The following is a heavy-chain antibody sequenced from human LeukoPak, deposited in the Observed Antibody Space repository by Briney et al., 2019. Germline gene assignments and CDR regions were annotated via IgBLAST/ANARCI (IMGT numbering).Heavy chain of an antibody. J-gene: IGHJ6*02. D-gene: IGHD3-10*01. CDR2: INPSGGST. Sequence: ASVKGSCKASGYTFTTYYMHWVRQAPGQGLEWMGIINPSGGSTSYAQKFQGRVTMTRDTSTSTVYMELSSLRSEDTAVYYCAREGVPTSYYYGMDVWGQGTTVTVSS. CDR3: AREGVPTSYYYGMDV. V-gene: IGHV1-46*01. CDR1: GYTFTTYY.